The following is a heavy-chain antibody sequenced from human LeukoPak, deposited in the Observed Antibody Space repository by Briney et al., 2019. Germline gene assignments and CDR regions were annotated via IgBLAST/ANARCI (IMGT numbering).Heavy chain of an antibody. Sequence: SETLSLTCTVSGGSVSSGSFYWSWIRQPPGKGLEWIGYIYYSGSTNYNPSLKSRVTISVDTSKNQFSLKLSSVTAADTAVYFCARATPIAPDYWGQGTVVTVSS. D-gene: IGHD6-13*01. J-gene: IGHJ4*02. V-gene: IGHV4-61*01. CDR3: ARATPIAPDY. CDR2: IYYSGST. CDR1: GGSVSSGSFY.